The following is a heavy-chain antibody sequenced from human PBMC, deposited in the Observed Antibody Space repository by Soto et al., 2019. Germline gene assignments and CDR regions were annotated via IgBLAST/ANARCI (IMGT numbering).Heavy chain of an antibody. CDR1: GGSISSGDYY. V-gene: IGHV4-30-4*01. J-gene: IGHJ4*02. CDR3: ARDQATGEKASDY. D-gene: IGHD3-10*01. CDR2: IYYSGST. Sequence: PSETLSLTCTVSGGSISSGDYYWSWIRQPPGKGLEWIGYIYYSGSTYYNPSLKSRVTISVDTSKNQFSLKLSSVTAADTAVYYCARDQATGEKASDYWGQGTLVTVSS.